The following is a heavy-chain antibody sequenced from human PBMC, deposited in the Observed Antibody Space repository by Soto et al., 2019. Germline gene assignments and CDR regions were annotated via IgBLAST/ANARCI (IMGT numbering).Heavy chain of an antibody. D-gene: IGHD6-13*01. CDR3: ARERGIAYHFDY. J-gene: IGHJ4*02. Sequence: QVQLVQSGAEVKKPGSSVKVSCKASGGTFSNYAVSWVRQAPGQGLEWMGRIIPILGIAHHAQKFRGRVTLTADTSMSTAYMELSSLRSEDTAVYYCARERGIAYHFDYWGQGTLVTVSS. CDR2: IIPILGIA. V-gene: IGHV1-69*04. CDR1: GGTFSNYA.